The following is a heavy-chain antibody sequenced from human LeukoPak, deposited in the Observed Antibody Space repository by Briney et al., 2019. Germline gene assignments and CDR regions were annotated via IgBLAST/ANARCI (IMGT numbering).Heavy chain of an antibody. Sequence: GGSLRLSCAASGFTFDDYGMSWVRQAPGKGLEWVSGINWNGGSIGYADSVKGRFTISRDNAKNSLYLQMNSLRAEDTALYYCARGYCSGGSCWYFDYWGQGTLVTVSS. CDR1: GFTFDDYG. CDR2: INWNGGSI. CDR3: ARGYCSGGSCWYFDY. V-gene: IGHV3-20*04. J-gene: IGHJ4*02. D-gene: IGHD2-15*01.